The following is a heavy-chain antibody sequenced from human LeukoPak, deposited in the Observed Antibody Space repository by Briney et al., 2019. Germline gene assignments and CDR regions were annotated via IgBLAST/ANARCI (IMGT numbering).Heavy chain of an antibody. J-gene: IGHJ6*04. V-gene: IGHV3-15*01. CDR1: GLTFSNAW. CDR2: IKSKIKGGTI. D-gene: IGHD1-1*01. CDR3: ARLLGGDTTDDV. Sequence: PGGSLRLSCAASGLTFSNAWMSWVRQAPGKGLQWVGRIKSKIKGGTIDYAAPVKGRFSISRDNSKNTMYLQMNSLRAEDTAVYYCARLLGGDTTDDVWGKGTTVTVSS.